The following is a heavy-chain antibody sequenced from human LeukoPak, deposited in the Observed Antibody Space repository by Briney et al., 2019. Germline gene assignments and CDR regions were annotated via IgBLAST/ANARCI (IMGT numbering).Heavy chain of an antibody. CDR1: GFTFSSYW. J-gene: IGHJ4*02. Sequence: PGGSLRLSCAASGFTFSSYWMSWVRQAPGKGLEWVATINQDGSGKYYVDSVKGRFTISRDNAKNSLYLQMNSLRAEDTAVYYCARDQRYCSSSSCPWEPFDYWGQGTLVTVSS. D-gene: IGHD2-2*01. CDR2: INQDGSGK. CDR3: ARDQRYCSSSSCPWEPFDY. V-gene: IGHV3-7*05.